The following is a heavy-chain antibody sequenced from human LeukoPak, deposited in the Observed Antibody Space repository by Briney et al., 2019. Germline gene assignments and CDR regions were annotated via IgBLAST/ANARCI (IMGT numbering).Heavy chain of an antibody. CDR1: GGSISNYY. Sequence: SETLSLTCTVSGGSISNYYWSWIRQPPGEGREWIGYIYDSGSANYNPSLKSRVTLSLDTSKKQFSLKLSSETAADTAVYYCARALFNGRYFDYPWFDPWGQGTLVTVSS. CDR2: IYDSGSA. V-gene: IGHV4-59*01. D-gene: IGHD3-9*01. CDR3: ARALFNGRYFDYPWFDP. J-gene: IGHJ5*02.